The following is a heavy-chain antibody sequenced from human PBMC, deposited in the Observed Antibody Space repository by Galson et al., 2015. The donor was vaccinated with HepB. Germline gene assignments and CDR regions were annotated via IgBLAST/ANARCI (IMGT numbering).Heavy chain of an antibody. Sequence: SLRLSCAASGFTFSSYSMNWVRQAPGKGLEWVSYISSSSSTIYYADSVKGRFTISRDNAKNSLYLQMNSLRDEDTAVYYCARDGGATTDYYYYCARGGSRAAGVPLWGQGTTVTVSS. J-gene: IGHJ6*02. CDR2: ISSSSSTI. CDR3: ARDGGATTDYYYYCARGGSRAAGVPL. V-gene: IGHV3-48*02. D-gene: IGHD1-26*01. CDR1: GFTFSSYS.